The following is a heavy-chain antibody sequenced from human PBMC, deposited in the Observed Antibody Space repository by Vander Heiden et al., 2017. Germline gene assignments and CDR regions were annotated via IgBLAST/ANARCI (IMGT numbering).Heavy chain of an antibody. J-gene: IGHJ3*02. CDR2: IRGSGDST. Sequence: EVQLLESGGGLIHPGGSLRPSCAAPGFPFRTYALSWVRQAPGKGLEWVSAIRGSGDSTHYTDSVKGRFTSSRDNSKNTLYLQMDSLRAEDTAVYYCAKGKRDYYDLGAFDIWGQGTLVTVSS. CDR1: GFPFRTYA. CDR3: AKGKRDYYDLGAFDI. D-gene: IGHD3-22*01. V-gene: IGHV3-23*01.